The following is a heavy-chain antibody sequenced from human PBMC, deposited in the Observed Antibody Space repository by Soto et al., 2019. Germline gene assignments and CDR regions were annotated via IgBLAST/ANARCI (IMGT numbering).Heavy chain of an antibody. CDR2: IFWNDAK. J-gene: IGHJ4*02. CDR1: GFSFSTTGAG. CDR3: AYRRGGSSSGGNFDY. Sequence: ESGPTMVNPSQTLTLTCTFSGFSFSTTGAGVGWIRQPPGKALEWLALIFWNDAKRYSPSLRSRLTIIKDTSKNQVVLTMTNVDPVDTATYYCAYRRGGSSSGGNFDYWGQGTPVTVSS. D-gene: IGHD2-15*01. V-gene: IGHV2-5*01.